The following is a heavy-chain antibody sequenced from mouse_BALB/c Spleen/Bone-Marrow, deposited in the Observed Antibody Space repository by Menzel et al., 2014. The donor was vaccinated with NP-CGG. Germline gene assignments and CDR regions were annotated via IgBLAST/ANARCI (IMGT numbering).Heavy chain of an antibody. V-gene: IGHV1-7*01. CDR3: TTGGNDWFAY. D-gene: IGHD2-1*01. J-gene: IGHJ3*01. CDR2: INPTSGYT. Sequence: VQVVESGPELAKPGASVKMSCRASGYTFTSNWMNWVKQRPVQGLEWIGYINPTSGYTEYNQKFKDKATLTTDKSSSTAYMQLSSLTSEDSAVYYCTTGGNDWFAYWGQGTLVTVSA. CDR1: GYTFTSNW.